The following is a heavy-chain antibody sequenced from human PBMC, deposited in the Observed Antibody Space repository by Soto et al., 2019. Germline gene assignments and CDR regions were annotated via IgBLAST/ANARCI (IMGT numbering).Heavy chain of an antibody. D-gene: IGHD3-10*01. CDR1: GFSLTSYW. CDR2: IKEDESEI. V-gene: IGHV3-7*02. CDR3: ARGSWPFNY. J-gene: IGHJ4*01. Sequence: PGGSLRLSCEASGFSLTSYWMSWVRQAPGKGLEWVANIKEDESEIYYVDSVKGRFTISRDIAKNSLYLQMNSLRAEDTALYYCARGSWPFNYWGHGTLVTVS.